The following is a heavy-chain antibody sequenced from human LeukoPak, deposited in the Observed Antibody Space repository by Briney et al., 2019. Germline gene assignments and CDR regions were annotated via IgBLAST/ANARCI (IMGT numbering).Heavy chain of an antibody. V-gene: IGHV4-39*01. CDR2: IYYSGST. CDR3: ARISYYDFWSGYYYYYMDV. CDR1: GGSISSSSYY. J-gene: IGHJ6*03. Sequence: SETLSLTCTVSGGSISSSSYYWGWIRQPQGKGLEWIGSIYYSGSTYYNPSLKSRVTISVDTSKNQFSLKLSSVTAADTAVYYCARISYYDFWSGYYYYYMDVWGKGTTVTVSS. D-gene: IGHD3-3*01.